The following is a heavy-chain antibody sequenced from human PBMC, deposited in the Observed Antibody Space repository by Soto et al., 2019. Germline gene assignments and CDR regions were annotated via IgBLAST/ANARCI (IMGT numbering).Heavy chain of an antibody. CDR3: TTERGYSPSLYLDY. Sequence: PGGSLRLSCAASGFTFSNAWMNWVRQAPGKGLEWVGRIKTKSDGGTTDYAEPVKGRFTISRDGSKNILYLQMNSLKTEDTAVNYCTTERGYSPSLYLDYWGQGTLVTFSS. CDR2: IKTKSDGGTT. J-gene: IGHJ4*02. CDR1: GFTFSNAW. D-gene: IGHD2-21*01. V-gene: IGHV3-15*07.